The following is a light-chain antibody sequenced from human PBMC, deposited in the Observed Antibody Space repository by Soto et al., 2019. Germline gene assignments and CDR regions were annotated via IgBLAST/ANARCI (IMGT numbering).Light chain of an antibody. J-gene: IGKJ5*01. V-gene: IGKV3-20*01. CDR3: HHYGGSPIT. CDR1: QSVSNNY. Sequence: EIVLTQSPGTLSLSPGERATLSFRASQSVSNNYLAWYQQKPGQAPRLLIYGASTRATGIPDRFSGSGSGTDFTLTISRLEPEDFAVYYCHHYGGSPITFGQGTRLEIK. CDR2: GAS.